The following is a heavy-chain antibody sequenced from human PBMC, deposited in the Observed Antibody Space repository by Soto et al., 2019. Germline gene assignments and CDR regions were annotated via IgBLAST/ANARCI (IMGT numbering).Heavy chain of an antibody. Sequence: PSETLSLTCTVSGGSISSGNYYWSWIRQPPGKGLEWIGCIYYSGSTYYNPSLKSRVTISVDTSKNQFSLKLSSVTAADTAVYYCASRDSYDFWSGYYTYDYCGQGTLVPSSS. D-gene: IGHD3-3*01. CDR2: IYYSGST. J-gene: IGHJ4*02. CDR3: ASRDSYDFWSGYYTYDY. CDR1: GGSISSGNYY. V-gene: IGHV4-30-4*08.